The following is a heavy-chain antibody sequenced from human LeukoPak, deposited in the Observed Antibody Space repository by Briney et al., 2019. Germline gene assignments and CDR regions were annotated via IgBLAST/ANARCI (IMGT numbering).Heavy chain of an antibody. CDR2: ISGSGGST. CDR3: TTVYRGLIDRFGGLSPSFDY. V-gene: IGHV3-23*01. D-gene: IGHD3-10*01. CDR1: GDTFSSYH. Sequence: PGGSLRLSCTVSGDTFSSYHMSGICQAPGKGLEWVSAISGSGGSTYYADSVKGRFTISRDNYKNTLYLKMNSLRAQGTAVYSCTTVYRGLIDRFGGLSPSFDYWGQGTLVTVSS. J-gene: IGHJ4*02.